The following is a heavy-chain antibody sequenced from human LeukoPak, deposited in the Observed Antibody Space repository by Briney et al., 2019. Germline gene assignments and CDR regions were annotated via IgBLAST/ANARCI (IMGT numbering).Heavy chain of an antibody. V-gene: IGHV1-24*01. Sequence: ASVKVSCKVSGYTLTELSMHWVRQAPGKGLEWMGGFDPEDGETIYAQKFQGRVTMTEDTSTDTAYMELSSLRSEDTAVYYCARDREDYGGNSGAFDIWGQGTLVTVSS. CDR3: ARDREDYGGNSGAFDI. D-gene: IGHD4-23*01. CDR1: GYTLTELS. CDR2: FDPEDGET. J-gene: IGHJ3*02.